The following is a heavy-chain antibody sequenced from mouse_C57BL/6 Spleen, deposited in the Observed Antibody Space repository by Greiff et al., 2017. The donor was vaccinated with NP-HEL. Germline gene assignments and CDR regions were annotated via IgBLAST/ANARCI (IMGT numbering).Heavy chain of an antibody. J-gene: IGHJ3*01. CDR1: GFTSSSYA. CDR3: ASETAQEFAY. V-gene: IGHV5-4*03. CDR2: ISDGGSYT. D-gene: IGHD3-2*02. Sequence: DVMLVESGGGLVKPGGSLKLSCAASGFTSSSYAMSWVRQTPEKRLEWVATISDGGSYTYYPDNVKGRFTISRDNAKNNLYLQMSHLKSEDTAMYYCASETAQEFAYWGQGTLVTVSA.